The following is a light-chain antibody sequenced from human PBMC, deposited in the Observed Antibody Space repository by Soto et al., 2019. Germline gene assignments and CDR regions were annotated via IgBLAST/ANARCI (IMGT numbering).Light chain of an antibody. CDR3: QQYNNWPPIT. CDR2: KTS. CDR1: QDINIY. V-gene: IGKV1-33*01. Sequence: DVQMTHAPASLSXPILXXFTXXCHASQDINIYVNWYQQKPGKAPKLLIYKTSTLESGVPSRFSGSGSGTEFTLTISSLQSEDFAVYYCQQYNNWPPITFGQGTRLEI. J-gene: IGKJ5*01.